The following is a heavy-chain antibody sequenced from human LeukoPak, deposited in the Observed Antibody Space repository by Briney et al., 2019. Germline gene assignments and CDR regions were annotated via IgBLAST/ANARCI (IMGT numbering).Heavy chain of an antibody. CDR1: GGSISSGGYY. CDR2: IYYSGST. J-gene: IGHJ4*02. CDR3: ARESSAIDY. Sequence: SSQTLSLTCSVSGGSISSGGYYWSWIRQHPGTGLEWIGYIYYSGSTYYNPSLKSRVTISVDTSKNQFSLKLSSVTAADAAVYYCARESSAIDYWGQGTLVTVSS. V-gene: IGHV4-31*03.